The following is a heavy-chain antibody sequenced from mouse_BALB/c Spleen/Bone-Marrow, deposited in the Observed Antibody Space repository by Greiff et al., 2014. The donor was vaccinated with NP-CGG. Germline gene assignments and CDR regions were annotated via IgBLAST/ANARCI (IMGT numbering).Heavy chain of an antibody. V-gene: IGHV1S56*01. CDR2: IYPGDGST. J-gene: IGHJ2*01. D-gene: IGHD3-3*01. CDR3: ARQGGPYYFDY. Sequence: QVQLQQPGPELVKPGASVKMSCKASGYTFTSYYIHWVKQRPGQGLEWIGWIYPGDGSTKYNEKFKGKTTLTADRSSSTAYMFLSSLASEDSAIYFCARQGGPYYFDYWGQGTTLTVSS. CDR1: GYTFTSYY.